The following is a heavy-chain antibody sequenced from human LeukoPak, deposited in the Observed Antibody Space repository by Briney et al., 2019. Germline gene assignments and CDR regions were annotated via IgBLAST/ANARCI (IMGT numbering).Heavy chain of an antibody. J-gene: IGHJ4*02. Sequence: GGSLRLSCAASGFTFSSYAMHWVRQAPGKGLEWVAVISYDGSNKYYADSVKGRFTISRDNSKNTLYLQMNSLRAEDTAVYYCARVGYDSSGYLYYFDYWGQGTLVTVSS. V-gene: IGHV3-30-3*01. CDR2: ISYDGSNK. CDR3: ARVGYDSSGYLYYFDY. CDR1: GFTFSSYA. D-gene: IGHD3-22*01.